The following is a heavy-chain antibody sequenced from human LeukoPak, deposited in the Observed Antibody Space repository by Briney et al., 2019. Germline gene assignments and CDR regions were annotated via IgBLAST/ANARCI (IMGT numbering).Heavy chain of an antibody. Sequence: GGSLRLSCAASGFTFSSYSMNWVRQAPGKGLEWVSYISSSSSTIYYADSVKGRFTISRDNAKNSLYLQMNSLRDEDTAVYYCARGRRYYDSSGPTGVYYFDYSGQGTLVTVSS. CDR3: ARGRRYYDSSGPTGVYYFDY. V-gene: IGHV3-48*02. D-gene: IGHD3-22*01. J-gene: IGHJ4*02. CDR1: GFTFSSYS. CDR2: ISSSSSTI.